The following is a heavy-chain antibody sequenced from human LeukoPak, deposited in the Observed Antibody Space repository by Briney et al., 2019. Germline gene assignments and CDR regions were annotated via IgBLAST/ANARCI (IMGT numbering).Heavy chain of an antibody. CDR1: GDSLSSYY. CDR2: IYYSGST. D-gene: IGHD7-27*01. J-gene: IGHJ4*02. CDR3: ARDQKNWGGFDY. V-gene: IGHV4-59*01. Sequence: PSETLSLTCTVSGDSLSSYYWICIRQPPGKPLEWIGYIYYSGSTNYNPPLKSRVTISVDTSKNQFSLKLSSVTAADTAVYYCARDQKNWGGFDYWGQGTLVTVSS.